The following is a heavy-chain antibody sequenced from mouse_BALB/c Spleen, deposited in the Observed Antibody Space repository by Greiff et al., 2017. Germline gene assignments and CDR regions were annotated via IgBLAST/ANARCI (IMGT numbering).Heavy chain of an antibody. CDR3: ARSDYFSAMDY. J-gene: IGHJ4*01. Sequence: EVKVVESGGGLVQPGGSRKLSCAASGFTFSSFGMHWVRQAPEKGLEWVAYISSGSSTIYYADTVKGRFTISRDNPKNTLFLQMTSLRSEDTAMYYCARSDYFSAMDYWGQGTSVTVSS. CDR2: ISSGSSTI. V-gene: IGHV5-17*02. CDR1: GFTFSSFG. D-gene: IGHD1-1*01.